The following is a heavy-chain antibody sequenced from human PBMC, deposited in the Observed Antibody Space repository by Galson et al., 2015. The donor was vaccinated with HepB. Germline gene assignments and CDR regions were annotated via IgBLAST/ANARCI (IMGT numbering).Heavy chain of an antibody. CDR1: GFTFSSFW. D-gene: IGHD2-2*01. V-gene: IGHV3-7*01. J-gene: IGHJ4*02. Sequence: SLRLSCAATGFTFSSFWMSWVRQGPGKGLEWVANIKQDESEKYYVDSVEGRFTISRDNARNSLYLQMDNLRAEGTAVYYCARLWGTSCQNSPNYSNCCGQGSLITASS. CDR3: ARLWGTSCQNSPNYSNC. CDR2: IKQDESEK.